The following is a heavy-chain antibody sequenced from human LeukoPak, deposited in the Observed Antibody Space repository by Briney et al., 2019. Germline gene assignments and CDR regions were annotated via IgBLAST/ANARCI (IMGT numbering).Heavy chain of an antibody. V-gene: IGHV1-2*02. CDR1: GYTFTGYY. D-gene: IGHD2-21*02. CDR3: AREYCGGDCPGYCGMDV. J-gene: IGHJ6*02. CDR2: INPNSGGT. Sequence: GASVKVSCKASGYTFTGYYMHWVRQAPGQGLEWMGWINPNSGGTNYAQKFQGRVTMTRDTSISTAYMELSRLRSDDTAVYYCAREYCGGDCPGYCGMDVWGQGTTVTVSS.